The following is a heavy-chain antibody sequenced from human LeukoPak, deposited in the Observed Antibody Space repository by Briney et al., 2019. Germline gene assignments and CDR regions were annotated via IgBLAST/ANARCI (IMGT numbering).Heavy chain of an antibody. J-gene: IGHJ5*02. CDR3: ARSYDFWSGYYLNWFDP. D-gene: IGHD3-3*01. CDR1: GFTFSSYA. Sequence: GGSLILSCAASGFTFSSYAMHWVRQAPGKGLEYVSAISSNGGSTYYANSVKGRFTISRDNSKNTLYLQMGSLRAEDMAVYYRARSYDFWSGYYLNWFDPWGQGTLVTVSS. V-gene: IGHV3-64*01. CDR2: ISSNGGST.